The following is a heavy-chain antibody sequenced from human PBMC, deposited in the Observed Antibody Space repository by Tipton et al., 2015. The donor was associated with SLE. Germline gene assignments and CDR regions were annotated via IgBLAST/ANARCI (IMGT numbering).Heavy chain of an antibody. V-gene: IGHV4-59*01. CDR3: ARRIPHHYYFDL. CDR1: GGSITNSY. CDR2: IFYTGST. J-gene: IGHJ2*01. D-gene: IGHD1-26*01. Sequence: TLSLTCTVSGGSITNSYWTWIRQPPGKGLEWIGAIFYTGSTHYNLSLTSRATISLDTSKSHFSLRLTSVTAADTAVYFCARRIPHHYYFDLWGRGTLVTVSS.